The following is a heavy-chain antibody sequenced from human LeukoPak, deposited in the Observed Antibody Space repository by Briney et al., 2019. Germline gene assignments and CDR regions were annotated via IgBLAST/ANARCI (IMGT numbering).Heavy chain of an antibody. Sequence: PSETLSLTCTVSGGSISSSSYYWGWIRQPPGKGLEWIGSIYYSGSTYYNPSLKSRVTISVDTSKNQFSLKLSSVTAADTAVYYCARRYGSSWTTIDYWGQGTLVTVSS. CDR1: GGSISSSSYY. CDR2: IYYSGST. V-gene: IGHV4-39*01. D-gene: IGHD6-13*01. CDR3: ARRYGSSWTTIDY. J-gene: IGHJ4*02.